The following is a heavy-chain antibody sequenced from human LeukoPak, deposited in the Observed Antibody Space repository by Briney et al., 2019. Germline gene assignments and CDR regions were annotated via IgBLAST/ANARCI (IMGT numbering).Heavy chain of an antibody. D-gene: IGHD6-6*01. CDR3: ARVEYSSSSGWFDP. Sequence: SGPTLVKPTQTLTLTCTFSGFSLRTSGVGVGWIRQPPGKALEWLALIYWDDDKRYSPSLKSRLTITKDTSKNQVVLTMTNMDPVDTATYYCARVEYSSSSGWFDPWGQGTLVTVSS. CDR1: GFSLRTSGVG. V-gene: IGHV2-5*02. J-gene: IGHJ5*02. CDR2: IYWDDDK.